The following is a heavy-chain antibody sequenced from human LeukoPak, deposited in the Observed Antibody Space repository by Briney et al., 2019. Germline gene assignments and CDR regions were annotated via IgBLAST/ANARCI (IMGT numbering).Heavy chain of an antibody. CDR2: IYYSGST. Sequence: SETLSLTCTVSGGSISSGGYYWSWIRQHPGKGLEWIGYIYYSGSTYYNPSLKSRVTISVDTSKNQFSLKLSSVAAADTAVYYCARVGGYSYGYVIDYWGQGTLVTVSS. CDR3: ARVGGYSYGYVIDY. D-gene: IGHD5-18*01. CDR1: GGSISSGGYY. V-gene: IGHV4-31*03. J-gene: IGHJ4*02.